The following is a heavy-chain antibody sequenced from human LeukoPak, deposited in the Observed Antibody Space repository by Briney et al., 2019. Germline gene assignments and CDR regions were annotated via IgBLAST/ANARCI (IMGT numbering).Heavy chain of an antibody. CDR3: AKEDRAIPVDGRASDWYFDH. J-gene: IGHJ2*01. D-gene: IGHD6-19*01. CDR1: GFAFSNYG. V-gene: IGHV3-30*18. Sequence: GGSLRLSCTVSGFAFSNYGSHWCRQAPGKGLEWVTVISFDGSNQYCADSVKGRFAISRDNSKNTLFLQMNSLRVEDTAVYYCAKEDRAIPVDGRASDWYFDHWGRGTLVAVSS. CDR2: ISFDGSNQ.